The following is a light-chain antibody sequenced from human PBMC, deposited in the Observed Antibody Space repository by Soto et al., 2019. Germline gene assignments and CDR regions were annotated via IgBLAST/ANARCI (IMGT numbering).Light chain of an antibody. Sequence: IQMTQSPSSLSESVGDRVTITCRASQSISSYLNWYQQKPGKAPKLLIYAASSLQSGVPSRFSGSGSGTDFTLTISSLQPEDFATYYCQQSYSTPVTFGQGTKVDIK. J-gene: IGKJ1*01. CDR1: QSISSY. CDR2: AAS. CDR3: QQSYSTPVT. V-gene: IGKV1-39*01.